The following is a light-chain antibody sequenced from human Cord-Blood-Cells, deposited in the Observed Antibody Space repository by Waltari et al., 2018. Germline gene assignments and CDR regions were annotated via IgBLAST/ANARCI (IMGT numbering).Light chain of an antibody. J-gene: IGKJ1*01. Sequence: IHLTQSHSSLSASVGDRVPFTCRASQSISSCLIWYQQKPGKAPKLLIYAASSLQSGVPSRFSGSGSGTEFTLTISSLQPDDFATYYCQQNYSTPWTFGEGTKVEIK. CDR1: QSISSC. V-gene: IGKV1-39*01. CDR2: AAS. CDR3: QQNYSTPWT.